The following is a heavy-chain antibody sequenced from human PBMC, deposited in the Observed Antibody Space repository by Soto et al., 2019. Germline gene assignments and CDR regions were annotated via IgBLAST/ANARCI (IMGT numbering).Heavy chain of an antibody. Sequence: SETLSLTCTVSGGSISSYYWSWIRQPPGKGLEWIGYIYYSGSTNYNPSLKSRVTISVDTSKNQFSLKLSSVTAADTAVYYCARIGVYYGSGSYYSYYYYYGMDVWGQGTTVTVSS. J-gene: IGHJ6*02. V-gene: IGHV4-59*01. CDR1: GGSISSYY. D-gene: IGHD3-10*01. CDR3: ARIGVYYGSGSYYSYYYYYGMDV. CDR2: IYYSGST.